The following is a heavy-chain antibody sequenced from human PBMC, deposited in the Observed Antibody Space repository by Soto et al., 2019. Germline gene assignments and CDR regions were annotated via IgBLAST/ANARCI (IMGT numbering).Heavy chain of an antibody. Sequence: GGSLRLSCAAAGSDFEDFAMHWVRHSPGKGLEWVSLINSDGTDSYYMDSVRGRFTISRDNGKNSLYLQMDRLRPEDTAFYFCAKALYYYDSSPLDHWGQGTLVTVSS. CDR1: GSDFEDFA. V-gene: IGHV3-43D*04. D-gene: IGHD3-22*01. J-gene: IGHJ4*02. CDR3: AKALYYYDSSPLDH. CDR2: INSDGTDS.